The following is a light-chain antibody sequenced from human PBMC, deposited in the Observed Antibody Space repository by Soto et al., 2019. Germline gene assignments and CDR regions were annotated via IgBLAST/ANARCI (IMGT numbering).Light chain of an antibody. CDR1: SGDVGGYNF. Sequence: QSALTQPRSVSGSPRQSVTISCTGTSGDVGGYNFVSWYQQHPGKVPTLVIFDVSHRPSGVPDRFSGSKSGNTASLTISGLQAEDEADYYCCSYGGSYTWVFGGGTKLTVL. CDR2: DVS. V-gene: IGLV2-11*01. J-gene: IGLJ2*01. CDR3: CSYGGSYTWV.